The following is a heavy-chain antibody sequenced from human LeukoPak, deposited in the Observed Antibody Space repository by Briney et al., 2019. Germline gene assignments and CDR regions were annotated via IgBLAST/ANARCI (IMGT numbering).Heavy chain of an antibody. CDR3: ARMDLSSSSWFDP. CDR1: GGSFSGYY. CDR2: INHSGST. J-gene: IGHJ5*02. V-gene: IGHV4-34*01. D-gene: IGHD6-6*01. Sequence: PSETLSLTCAVYGGSFSGYYWSWIRQPPGKGLEWIGEINHSGSTNYNPSLKSRVTISVDTSKNQFSLKLSSVTAPDTAVYYCARMDLSSSSWFDPWGQGTLVTVSS.